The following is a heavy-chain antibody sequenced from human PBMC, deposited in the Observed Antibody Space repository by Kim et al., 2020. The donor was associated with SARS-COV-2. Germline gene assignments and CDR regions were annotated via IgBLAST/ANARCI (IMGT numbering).Heavy chain of an antibody. J-gene: IGHJ2*01. CDR3: AKDRNSVVVTNWYFDL. Sequence: GRFALSRDNSKNTLYLQMNRLRAEDTAVYYCAKDRNSVVVTNWYFDLWGRGTLVTVSS. V-gene: IGHV3-23*01. D-gene: IGHD2-21*02.